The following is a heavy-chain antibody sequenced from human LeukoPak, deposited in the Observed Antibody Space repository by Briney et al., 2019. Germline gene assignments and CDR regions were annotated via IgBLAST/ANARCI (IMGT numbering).Heavy chain of an antibody. J-gene: IGHJ4*02. CDR1: GFTFGKYW. V-gene: IGHV3-7*01. D-gene: IGHD3-10*01. CDR2: IKLDGSEK. CDR3: AREGYYGSGSPPSLYFDY. Sequence: GGSLRLSCVASGFTFGKYWMSWVRQAPGKGLEWVANIKLDGSEKNYVDSVKGRFTISRDNSRSTLYLQMNSLRPEDTAIYYCAREGYYGSGSPPSLYFDYWGQGTLVTVSS.